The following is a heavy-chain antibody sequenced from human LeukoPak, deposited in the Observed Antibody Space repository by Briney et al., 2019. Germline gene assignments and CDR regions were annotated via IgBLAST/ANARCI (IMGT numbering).Heavy chain of an antibody. V-gene: IGHV4-4*07. Sequence: SETLSLTCTVSGGSISSYHWSWIRQPAGKGLEWIGRIYTSGSTNYNPSLKSRVTMSVDTSKNQFSLKLSSVTAADTAVYYCARDDYYDSSGYYPFAYWGQGTLVTVSS. CDR1: GGSISSYH. J-gene: IGHJ4*02. D-gene: IGHD3-22*01. CDR3: ARDDYYDSSGYYPFAY. CDR2: IYTSGST.